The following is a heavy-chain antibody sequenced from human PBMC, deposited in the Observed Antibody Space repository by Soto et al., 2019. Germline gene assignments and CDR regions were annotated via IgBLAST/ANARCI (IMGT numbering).Heavy chain of an antibody. V-gene: IGHV3-23*01. CDR3: AKDPSFGYYDWFDP. CDR2: LSGSGGST. CDR1: GFTFSSYA. J-gene: IGHJ5*02. D-gene: IGHD1-26*01. Sequence: GGSLRLSCAASGFTFSSYAMSWVRQAPGKGLEWVSALSGSGGSTYYADSVKGRFTISRDNSKNTLYRQMNSLRAEDTAVYYCAKDPSFGYYDWFDPWGQGTLVTVSS.